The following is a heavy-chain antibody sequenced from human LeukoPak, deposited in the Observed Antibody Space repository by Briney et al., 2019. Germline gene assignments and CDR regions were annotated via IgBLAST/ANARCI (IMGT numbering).Heavy chain of an antibody. V-gene: IGHV3-30*02. D-gene: IGHD2-2*01. J-gene: IGHJ4*02. Sequence: AGGSLRLSCAASGFTFSSYGMHWVRQAPGKGLEWVAFIRYDGSNKYYADSVKGRFTISRDNSKNTLYLQMNSLRAEDTAVYYCAKDWDIVVVPAADDYFDYWGQGTLVTVSS. CDR3: AKDWDIVVVPAADDYFDY. CDR2: IRYDGSNK. CDR1: GFTFSSYG.